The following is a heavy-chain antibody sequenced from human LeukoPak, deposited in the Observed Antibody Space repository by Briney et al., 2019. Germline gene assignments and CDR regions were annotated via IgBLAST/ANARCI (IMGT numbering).Heavy chain of an antibody. D-gene: IGHD3-22*01. V-gene: IGHV4-31*03. Sequence: SETLSLTCTVSGGSISSGGYYWSWLRQHPGKGLEWIGYIYYSGSTYYNPSLKSRVTISVDTSKNQFSLKLSSVTAADTAVYYCARSFAHYYDSSGYFDPWGQGTLVTVSS. CDR2: IYYSGST. CDR3: ARSFAHYYDSSGYFDP. J-gene: IGHJ5*02. CDR1: GGSISSGGYY.